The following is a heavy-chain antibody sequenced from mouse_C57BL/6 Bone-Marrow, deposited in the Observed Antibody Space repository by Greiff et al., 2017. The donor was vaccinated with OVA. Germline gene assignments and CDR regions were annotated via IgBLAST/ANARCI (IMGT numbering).Heavy chain of an antibody. CDR2: INPSSGYT. V-gene: IGHV1-7*01. CDR1: GYTFTSYW. J-gene: IGHJ1*03. Sequence: VQLQESGAELAKPGASVKLSCKASGYTFTSYWMHWVKQRPGQGLEWIGYINPSSGYTKYNQKFKDKATLTADKSSSTAYMQLSSLTYEDSAVYYCARKSPIYYDYDGGPWYFDVWGTGTTVTVSS. CDR3: ARKSPIYYDYDGGPWYFDV. D-gene: IGHD2-4*01.